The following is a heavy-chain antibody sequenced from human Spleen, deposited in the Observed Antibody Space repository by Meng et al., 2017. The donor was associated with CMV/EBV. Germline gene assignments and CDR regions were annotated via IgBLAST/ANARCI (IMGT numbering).Heavy chain of an antibody. CDR1: CSLSTSGIG. J-gene: IGHJ4*02. D-gene: IGHD2-15*01. Sequence: CSLSTSGIGVGWIRQPPGKALEWLALIYWDDDKRYSPSLKSRLTITKDTSKNQVVLTMTNMDPVDTATYYCAHRDYCSGGTCTFDYWGQGTLVTVSS. CDR2: IYWDDDK. V-gene: IGHV2-5*02. CDR3: AHRDYCSGGTCTFDY.